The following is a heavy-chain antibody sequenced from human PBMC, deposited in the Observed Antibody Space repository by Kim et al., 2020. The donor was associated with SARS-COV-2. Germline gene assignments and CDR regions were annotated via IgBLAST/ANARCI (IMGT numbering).Heavy chain of an antibody. V-gene: IGHV3-15*01. D-gene: IGHD3-3*01. CDR1: GFTFSNAW. Sequence: GGSLRLSCAASGFTFSNAWMSWVRQAPGKGLEWVGRIKSKTDGGTTDYAAPVKGRFTISRDDSKNTLYLQMNSLKTEDTAVYYCTTLRFLEWLSNYYYYGMDVWGQGTTVTVSS. CDR2: IKSKTDGGTT. J-gene: IGHJ6*02. CDR3: TTLRFLEWLSNYYYYGMDV.